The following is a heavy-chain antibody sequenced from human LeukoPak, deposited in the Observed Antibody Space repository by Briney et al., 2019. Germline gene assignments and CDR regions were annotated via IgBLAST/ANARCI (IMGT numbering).Heavy chain of an antibody. V-gene: IGHV4-39*01. Sequence: PSETLSLTCTVSGGSISSSSYYWGWIRQPPGKGLEWIGSIYYSGTTYYNPSLKSRVTISVDTSKNQFSLKLSSVTAADTAVYYCARLGSGSYYVEDYWGQGTLVTVSS. CDR3: ARLGSGSYYVEDY. CDR1: GGSISSSSYY. D-gene: IGHD1-26*01. J-gene: IGHJ4*02. CDR2: IYYSGTT.